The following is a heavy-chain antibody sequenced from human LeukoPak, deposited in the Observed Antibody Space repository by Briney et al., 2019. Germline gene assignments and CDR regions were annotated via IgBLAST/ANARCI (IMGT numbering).Heavy chain of an antibody. CDR1: GGSISSSNW. V-gene: IGHV4-4*02. CDR3: ATLAARKTFDY. J-gene: IGHJ4*02. CDR2: IYHSGST. Sequence: SETLSLTCAVSGGSISSSNWWTWVRQPPGKGLEWIGEIYHSGSTNYNPSLRTRVIISVDKSKNQFSLKLNSVTAADTAMYYCATLAARKTFDYWGQGTLVTVSS. D-gene: IGHD6-6*01.